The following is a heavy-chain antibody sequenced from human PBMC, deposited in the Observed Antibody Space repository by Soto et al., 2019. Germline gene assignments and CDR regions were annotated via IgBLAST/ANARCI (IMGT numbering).Heavy chain of an antibody. CDR3: ARLSSLFWSGYPYGMDV. Sequence: KPGGSLRLSCAASGFTFSSYSMNWVRQAPGKGLEWVSSISSSSSYIYYADSVKGRFTISRDNAKNSLYLQMNSLRAEDTAVYYCARLSSLFWSGYPYGMDVWGQGTTVTVSS. D-gene: IGHD3-3*01. CDR2: ISSSSSYI. CDR1: GFTFSSYS. J-gene: IGHJ6*02. V-gene: IGHV3-21*01.